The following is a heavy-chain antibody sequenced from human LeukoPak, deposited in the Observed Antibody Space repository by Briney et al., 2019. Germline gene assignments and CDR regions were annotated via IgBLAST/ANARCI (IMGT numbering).Heavy chain of an antibody. V-gene: IGHV1-69*13. J-gene: IGHJ4*02. D-gene: IGHD2-15*01. CDR1: GGTFSSYA. CDR2: IIPIFGTA. CDR3: ARPSGYCSGGSCYSGFDH. Sequence: GASVKVSCKASGGTFSSYAISWVRQAPGQGLEWMGGIIPIFGTANYAQKFQGRVTITADESTSTAYMELSSLRSEDTAVYYCARPSGYCSGGSCYSGFDHWGQGTLVPVSS.